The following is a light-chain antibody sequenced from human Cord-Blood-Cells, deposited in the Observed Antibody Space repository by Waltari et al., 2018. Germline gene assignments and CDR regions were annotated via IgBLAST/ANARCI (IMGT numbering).Light chain of an antibody. J-gene: IGLJ1*01. CDR1: KLGDKY. CDR3: QAWDSSTYV. V-gene: IGLV3-1*01. Sequence: SYDLTQPPSVSVSPGPTVNLTFSGDKLGDKYACWYQQKPGQSPVLVIYQDSKRPSGIHERFSGSNSGNTATLTISGTQAMDEADYYCQAWDSSTYVFGTGTKVTVL. CDR2: QDS.